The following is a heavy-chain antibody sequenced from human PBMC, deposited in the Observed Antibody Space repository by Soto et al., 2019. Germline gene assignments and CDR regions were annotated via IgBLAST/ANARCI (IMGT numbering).Heavy chain of an antibody. J-gene: IGHJ6*02. CDR1: GYTFTVYY. V-gene: IGHV1-2*06. D-gene: IGHD3-10*01. Sequence: ASVKVSGKASGYTFTVYYMHGVRQSPGQGLEWMGRINPNSGGTNYAQKFQGRVTMTRDTSISTAYIELSRLRSDDTAVYYCARFGPYYYGMDVWGQGTTVTVSS. CDR3: ARFGPYYYGMDV. CDR2: INPNSGGT.